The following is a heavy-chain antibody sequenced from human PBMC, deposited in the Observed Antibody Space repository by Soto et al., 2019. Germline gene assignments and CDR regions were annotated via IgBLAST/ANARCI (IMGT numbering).Heavy chain of an antibody. CDR3: ARWWLGDYFDH. CDR2: ILRNGDT. Sequence: EVQLVESGGGLVQPGGSLRLSCAASGVSVSSDYMAWVRQAPGKGLEWVSYILRNGDTHSADSVKGRFTTSRHNSRNTIYLQMDSLRPEDTAVYYCARWWLGDYFDHCGQGTLVTVSP. V-gene: IGHV3-53*04. D-gene: IGHD2-15*01. J-gene: IGHJ4*02. CDR1: GVSVSSDY.